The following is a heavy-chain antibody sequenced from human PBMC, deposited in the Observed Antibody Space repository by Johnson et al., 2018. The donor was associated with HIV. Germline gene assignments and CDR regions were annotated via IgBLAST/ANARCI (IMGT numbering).Heavy chain of an antibody. CDR2: IQQDGSEK. V-gene: IGHV3-7*01. J-gene: IGHJ3*02. Sequence: VQLVESGGGLVKPGGSLRLSCAGSGFTLSSYWMSWVRQAPGKGLEWVANIQQDGSEKYYADSVKGRFTISRDNSKNTLYLQMNSLRAEDTAVYYCAKDKDAFDIWGQGTMVTVSS. CDR3: AKDKDAFDI. CDR1: GFTLSSYW.